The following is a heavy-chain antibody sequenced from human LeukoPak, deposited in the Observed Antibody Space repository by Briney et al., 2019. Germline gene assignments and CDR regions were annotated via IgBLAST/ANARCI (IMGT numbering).Heavy chain of an antibody. Sequence: ASVKVSCKASGYTFTNYGISWVRQAPGQGLEWMGWISAYNGNTNYAQKLQGRVTMTTDTSTSTAYMELRSLRSDDTAVYYCARVGRLGCSSTSCVDWYFDLWGRGTLVTVSS. CDR1: GYTFTNYG. CDR2: ISAYNGNT. CDR3: ARVGRLGCSSTSCVDWYFDL. V-gene: IGHV1-18*04. D-gene: IGHD2-2*01. J-gene: IGHJ2*01.